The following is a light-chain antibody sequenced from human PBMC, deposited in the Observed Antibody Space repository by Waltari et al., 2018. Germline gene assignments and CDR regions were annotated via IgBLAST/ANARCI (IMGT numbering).Light chain of an antibody. CDR3: LQDYIYPRT. CDR1: QGIRVD. V-gene: IGKV1-6*02. CDR2: GAS. Sequence: AIQLTQSPSSLSASVADKVTITCRARQGIRVDLAWYQQKPGKAPKLLIYGASSLQSGVPSRFSGGASGSDFTLTISSLQPEDSATYYCLQDYIYPRTFGQGTKVELK. J-gene: IGKJ1*01.